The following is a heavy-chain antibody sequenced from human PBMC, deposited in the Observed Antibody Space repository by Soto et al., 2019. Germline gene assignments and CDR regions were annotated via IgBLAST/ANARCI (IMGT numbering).Heavy chain of an antibody. V-gene: IGHV4-30-2*01. CDR2: TYHSGST. D-gene: IGHD5-12*01. CDR3: AAGGGLPRSS. Sequence: QLQLQESGSGLVKPSQTLSLTCAVSGGSISSGGYSWSWIRQPPGKGLEWIGYTYHSGSTYYNPSLKSRVTISVDRSKNQFSLKMRSVPAADTAVYYCAAGGGLPRSSWGQGTLVTVSS. J-gene: IGHJ5*02. CDR1: GGSISSGGYS.